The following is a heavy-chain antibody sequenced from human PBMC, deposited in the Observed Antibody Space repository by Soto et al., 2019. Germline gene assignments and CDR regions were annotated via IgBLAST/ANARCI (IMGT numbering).Heavy chain of an antibody. Sequence: EVQLVETGGGLIQPGGSLRLSCAASGFTVSSNYMSWVRQAPGKGLEWVSVIYSGGSTYYADSVKGRFTISRDNSKNTLYLQMNSLRAEDTDVYYCARKYCSSTSCYESDWYFDLWGRGTLVTVSS. CDR3: ARKYCSSTSCYESDWYFDL. CDR1: GFTVSSNY. D-gene: IGHD2-2*01. CDR2: IYSGGST. J-gene: IGHJ2*01. V-gene: IGHV3-53*02.